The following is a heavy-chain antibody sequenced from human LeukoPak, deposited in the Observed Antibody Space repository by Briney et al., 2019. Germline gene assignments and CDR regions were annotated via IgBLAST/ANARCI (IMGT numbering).Heavy chain of an antibody. CDR2: ISSSSSYI. J-gene: IGHJ4*02. V-gene: IGHV3-21*01. Sequence: GGSLRLSCAASGFTFSSYSMNWVRQAPGKGLEWVSSISSSSSYIYYADSVKGRFTISRDNAKNSLYLQMNSLRAEDTAVYYWARGWGGGGYCSGGSCYSPSDYWGQGTLVTVSS. D-gene: IGHD2-15*01. CDR1: GFTFSSYS. CDR3: ARGWGGGGYCSGGSCYSPSDY.